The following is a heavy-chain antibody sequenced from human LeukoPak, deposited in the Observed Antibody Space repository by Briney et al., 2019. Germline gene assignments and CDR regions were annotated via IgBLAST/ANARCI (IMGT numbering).Heavy chain of an antibody. J-gene: IGHJ3*02. CDR3: ARGGSSSWYDDAFDI. CDR1: GYTFTGYY. Sequence: ASVKVSCKASGYTFTGYYMHWVRQAPGQGLEWMGWINPNSGGTNYAQKFQGRVTMTRDTSISTAYMELSRPRSDDTAVYYCARGGSSSWYDDAFDIWGQGTMVTVSS. CDR2: INPNSGGT. D-gene: IGHD6-13*01. V-gene: IGHV1-2*02.